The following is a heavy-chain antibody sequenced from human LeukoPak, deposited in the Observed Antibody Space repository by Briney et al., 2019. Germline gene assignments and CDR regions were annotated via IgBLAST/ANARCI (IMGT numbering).Heavy chain of an antibody. D-gene: IGHD6-6*01. CDR1: GGAISSYY. V-gene: IGHV4-59*01. CDR3: ARKKFIAAGGFDP. CDR2: IYYSGST. Sequence: SETLSLTCTVSGGAISSYYWFWIRQPPGKGLEWIGYIYYSGSTNYNPSLKSRVTISLGTSKNQFSLKLSSVTAADTAIYYCARKKFIAAGGFDPWGQGTLVTVSS. J-gene: IGHJ5*02.